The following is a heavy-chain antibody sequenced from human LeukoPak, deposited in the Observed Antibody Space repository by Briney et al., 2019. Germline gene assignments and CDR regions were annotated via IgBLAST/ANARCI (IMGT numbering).Heavy chain of an antibody. CDR2: IIPIFGTA. V-gene: IGHV1-69*13. Sequence: ASVKVSCKASGGTFSSYAISWVRQAPGQGLEWMGGIIPIFGTANYAQKFQGRVTITADESTSTAYMELSSLRSEDTAVYYCARTMPQPINNWNYHGAFAIWGQGTMVTVSS. J-gene: IGHJ3*02. CDR1: GGTFSSYA. D-gene: IGHD1-7*01. CDR3: ARTMPQPINNWNYHGAFAI.